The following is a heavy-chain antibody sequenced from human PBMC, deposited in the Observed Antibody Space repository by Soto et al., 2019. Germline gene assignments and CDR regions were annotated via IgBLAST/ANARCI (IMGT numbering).Heavy chain of an antibody. CDR3: ARDPGAAVRGVPYYYYGMDV. CDR2: ITSSGSYT. D-gene: IGHD3-10*01. V-gene: IGHV3-11*06. J-gene: IGHJ6*02. CDR1: GLTFSDYY. Sequence: GGSLRLSCAASGLTFSDYYMSWIRQAPGKGLEWVSYITSSGSYTKYADSVQGRFTISRDNAKNSLYLQMNSLRAEDTAVYYCARDPGAAVRGVPYYYYGMDVWGQGTTVTVSS.